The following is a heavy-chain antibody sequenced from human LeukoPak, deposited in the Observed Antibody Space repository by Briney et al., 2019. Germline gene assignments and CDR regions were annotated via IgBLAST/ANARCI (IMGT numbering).Heavy chain of an antibody. D-gene: IGHD3-22*01. CDR1: GGSISSGGYY. Sequence: PSETLSLTCTVSGGSISSGGYYWSWIRQHPGKGLEWIGYIYYSGSTCYNPSLKSRVTISVDTSKNQFSLKLSSVTAADTAVYYCARGLYDSSGYYYRVWFDPWGQGTLVTVSS. CDR3: ARGLYDSSGYYYRVWFDP. CDR2: IYYSGST. J-gene: IGHJ5*02. V-gene: IGHV4-30-4*08.